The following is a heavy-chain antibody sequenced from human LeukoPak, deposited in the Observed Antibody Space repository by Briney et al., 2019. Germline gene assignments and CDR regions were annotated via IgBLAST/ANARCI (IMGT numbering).Heavy chain of an antibody. CDR3: ARRLLLWFGELSSRHKNWFDP. CDR2: INHSGST. Sequence: PSETLSLTCAVYGGSFSGYYWSWIRQPPGKGLEWIGEINHSGSTNYNPSLKSRVTISVDTSKNQFSLKLSSVTAADTAVYYCARRLLLWFGELSSRHKNWFDPWGQGTLVTVSS. V-gene: IGHV4-34*01. CDR1: GGSFSGYY. D-gene: IGHD3-10*01. J-gene: IGHJ5*02.